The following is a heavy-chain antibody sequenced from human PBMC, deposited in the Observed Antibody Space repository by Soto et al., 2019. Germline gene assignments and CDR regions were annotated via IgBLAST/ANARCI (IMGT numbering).Heavy chain of an antibody. CDR2: IKQDGSET. V-gene: IGHV3-7*04. D-gene: IGHD2-2*01. CDR3: ATESGVFCGTNCRRRSSNYYYMDV. J-gene: IGHJ6*03. CDR1: GFTFSGHW. Sequence: EVHLVESGGGLVQPGGSLRLSCAASGFTFSGHWMSWVRQAPGKGLEWVAHIKQDGSETFYVGSVKGRFTISRDNAKNSVQQKKSMRSEDTTPYYCATESGVFCGTNCRRRSSNYYYMDVWGNGTTVTVSS.